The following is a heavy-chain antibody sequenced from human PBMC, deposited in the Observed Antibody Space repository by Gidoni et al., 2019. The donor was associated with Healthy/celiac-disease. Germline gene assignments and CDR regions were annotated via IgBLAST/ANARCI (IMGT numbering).Heavy chain of an antibody. D-gene: IGHD3-10*01. CDR2: IYWDDDK. J-gene: IGHJ4*02. CDR3: AHNRVLYYFDY. CDR1: GFSLSTSGVG. Sequence: QITLKESGPTLVKPTQTLTLTCTFSGFSLSTSGVGVGCIRQPPGKALEWLALIYWDDDKRYSPSLKSRLTITKDTSKIQVVLTMTNMDPVDTATYYCAHNRVLYYFDYWGQGTLVTVSS. V-gene: IGHV2-5*02.